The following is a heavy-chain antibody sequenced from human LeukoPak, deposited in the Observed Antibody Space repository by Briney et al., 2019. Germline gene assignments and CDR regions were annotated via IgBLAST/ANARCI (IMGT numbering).Heavy chain of an antibody. J-gene: IGHJ4*02. Sequence: GGSLRLSCAASGFTFNTYAMTWVRQAPGKGLEWVSAIGNGGDGAAYAHSVKGRFTISRDNSKNMLYLQMNSLRVEDTAVYYCAKVPRANYYDSSSWGQGTLVTVSS. CDR2: IGNGGDGA. CDR1: GFTFNTYA. D-gene: IGHD3-22*01. CDR3: AKVPRANYYDSSS. V-gene: IGHV3-23*01.